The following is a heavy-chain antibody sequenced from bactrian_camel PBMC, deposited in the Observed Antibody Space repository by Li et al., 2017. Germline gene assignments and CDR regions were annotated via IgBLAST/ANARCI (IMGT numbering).Heavy chain of an antibody. Sequence: HVQLVESGGGLVQPGGSLRLSCAASGFTFSTFWMYWVRQFPGKGLEWVSTINPGGDTTYYLDSVKGRSTISRDNAKNTVYLQMNSLKPEDTAVYYCTPGVYWGQGTQVTVS. CDR1: GFTFSTFW. V-gene: IGHV3S1*01. CDR2: INPGGDTT. D-gene: IGHD5*01. CDR3: TPGVY. J-gene: IGHJ4*01.